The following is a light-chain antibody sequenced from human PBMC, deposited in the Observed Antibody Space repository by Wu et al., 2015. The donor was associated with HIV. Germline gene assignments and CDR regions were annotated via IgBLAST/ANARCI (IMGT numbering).Light chain of an antibody. CDR2: SAS. V-gene: IGKV3-20*01. J-gene: IGKJ1*01. Sequence: EIVLTQSPGTLSLSPGERATVSCRASQSVSSSYLAWYQQKPGQAPRLLIYSASSRVTGIPDRFSGSGSGTELTLTISSLQSEDFAVYYCQQYNNWPRTFGQGTKVEIK. CDR1: QSVSSSY. CDR3: QQYNNWPRT.